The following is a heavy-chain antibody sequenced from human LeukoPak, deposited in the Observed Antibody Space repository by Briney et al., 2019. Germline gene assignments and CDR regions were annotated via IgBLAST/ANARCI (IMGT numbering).Heavy chain of an antibody. CDR2: INRDGSSP. CDR3: GRGRYYGMDV. V-gene: IGHV3-74*01. J-gene: IGHJ6*02. Sequence: GGSLRLSCAASGYTFSGHWVHWVRQAPGKGLVWVSGINRDGSSPTYADSVKGRFTISRDNAKNTLYLQIYSLRDEDTGVYYCGRGRYYGMDVWGQGTTVTVSS. CDR1: GYTFSGHW.